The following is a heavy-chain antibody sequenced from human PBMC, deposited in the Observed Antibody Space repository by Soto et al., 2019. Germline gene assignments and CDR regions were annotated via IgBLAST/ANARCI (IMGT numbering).Heavy chain of an antibody. CDR3: GRGLASAYLDS. J-gene: IGHJ4*02. CDR2: INPNSGGT. CDR1: GYTFTGYY. V-gene: IGHV1-2*04. Sequence: ASVKVSCKTSGYTFTGYYIHWVRQAPGQGLEWMGRINPNSGGTNYAQKFQGWVTMTRDTSISTAYMELSRLNSDDTAVYYCGRGLASAYLDSWGQGTLVTGSS.